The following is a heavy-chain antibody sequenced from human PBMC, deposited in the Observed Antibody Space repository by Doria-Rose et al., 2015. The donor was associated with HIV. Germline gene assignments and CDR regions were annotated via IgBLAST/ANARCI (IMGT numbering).Heavy chain of an antibody. V-gene: IGHV2-26*01. J-gene: IGHJ4*02. CDR3: ARIKSSRWYHKYYFDF. Sequence: QVQLVESGPVLVKPTETLTLTCTVSGVSLSSPGMGVSWIRQPPGKALEWLANIFSDDDRSYKTSLKSRLTISRGTSKSQVVLTMTDMDPADTATYYCARIKSSRWYHKYYFDFWGQGTLVIVSA. D-gene: IGHD6-13*01. CDR2: IFSDDDR. CDR1: GVSLSSPGMG.